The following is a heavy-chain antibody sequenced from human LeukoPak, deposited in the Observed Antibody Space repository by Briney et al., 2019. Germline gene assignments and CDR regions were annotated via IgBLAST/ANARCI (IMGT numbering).Heavy chain of an antibody. V-gene: IGHV1-46*01. CDR3: ARETYYYDSSGYYLPGDY. CDR2: INPSGGST. Sequence: ASVKVSCKASGYTFTSYYMHWVRQAPGQGLEWMGIINPSGGSTSYAQKFQGRVTMTRDTSTSTVYMELSSLRSEDTAVYCCARETYYYDSSGYYLPGDYWGQGTLVTVSS. J-gene: IGHJ4*02. CDR1: GYTFTSYY. D-gene: IGHD3-22*01.